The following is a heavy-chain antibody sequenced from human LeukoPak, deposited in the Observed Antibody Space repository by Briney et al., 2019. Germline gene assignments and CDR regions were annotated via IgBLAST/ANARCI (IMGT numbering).Heavy chain of an antibody. V-gene: IGHV4-30-2*01. CDR3: ARVYSSGSRAFQL. CDR1: GGSISGGGYY. J-gene: IGHJ1*01. CDR2: IYHSGST. D-gene: IGHD6-19*01. Sequence: PSETLSLTCTVSGGSISGGGYYWSWIRQPPGKGPEWIGYIYHSGSTYYNPSLKSRVTISVDRSKNQFSLKLSSVTAADTAVYYCARVYSSGSRAFQLWGQGTLVTVSS.